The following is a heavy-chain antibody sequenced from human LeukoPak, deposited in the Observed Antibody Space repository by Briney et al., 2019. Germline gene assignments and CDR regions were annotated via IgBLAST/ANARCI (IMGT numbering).Heavy chain of an antibody. J-gene: IGHJ4*02. CDR3: ARVFGSWDTLDY. D-gene: IGHD6-13*01. V-gene: IGHV4-39*07. CDR1: GGSISSSSYY. CDR2: IYYSGST. Sequence: PSETLSLTCTVSGGSISSSSYYWGWIRQPPGKGLEWIGSIYYSGSTYYNPSLKSRVTISVDTSKNQFSLKLSSVTAADTAVYYCARVFGSWDTLDYWGQGTLVTVSS.